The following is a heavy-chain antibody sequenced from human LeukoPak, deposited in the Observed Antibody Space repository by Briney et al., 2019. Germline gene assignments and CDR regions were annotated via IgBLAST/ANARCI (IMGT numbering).Heavy chain of an antibody. J-gene: IGHJ1*01. Sequence: SQTLSLTCAVSGGSISSGGYSWSWIRQPPGKGLEWIGYIYHSGSTNYNPSLQSRVTISVDTSKNQFSLNLNSVTAADTAVYYCARGGAARLHFQNWGQGTLVTVSS. V-gene: IGHV4-30-2*01. D-gene: IGHD6-6*01. CDR1: GGSISSGGYS. CDR3: ARGGAARLHFQN. CDR2: IYHSGST.